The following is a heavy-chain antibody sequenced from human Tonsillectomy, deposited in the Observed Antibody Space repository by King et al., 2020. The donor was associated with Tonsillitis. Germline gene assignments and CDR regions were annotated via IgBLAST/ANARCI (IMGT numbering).Heavy chain of an antibody. CDR1: GFTFSSYW. CDR2: IDGNGRST. Sequence: VQLVESGGALVQPGGSLRLSCAASGFTFSSYWMHWVRQVPGKGLEWVSRIDGNGRSTNYADFVKGRFTISRDNAKNRLYLQMNSLRAEDTAVYYCARPQYLDDDIFHIWGQGTMVTVSS. J-gene: IGHJ3*02. V-gene: IGHV3-74*01. D-gene: IGHD1-20*01. CDR3: ARPQYLDDDIFHI.